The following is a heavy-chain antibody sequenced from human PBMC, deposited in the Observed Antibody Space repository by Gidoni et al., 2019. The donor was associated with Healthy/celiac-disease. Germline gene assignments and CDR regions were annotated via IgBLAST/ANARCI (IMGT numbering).Heavy chain of an antibody. V-gene: IGHV3-30-3*01. CDR2: ISYDGSNK. Sequence: QVQLVASGGGVVQPGRSLRLSCAASGFTFSSYAMHWVRQAPGKGLEWVAVISYDGSNKYYADSVKGRFTISRDNSKNTLYLQMNSLRAEDTAVYYCARGDYYDSSGEGLLGYYYYGMDVWGQGTTVTVSS. D-gene: IGHD3-22*01. CDR3: ARGDYYDSSGEGLLGYYYYGMDV. J-gene: IGHJ6*02. CDR1: GFTFSSYA.